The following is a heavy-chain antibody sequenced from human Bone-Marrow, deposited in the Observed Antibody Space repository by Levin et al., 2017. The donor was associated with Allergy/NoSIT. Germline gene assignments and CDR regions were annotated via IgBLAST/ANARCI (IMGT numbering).Heavy chain of an antibody. CDR3: ARGRGYCSSTSCYGLGY. CDR2: INHSGST. J-gene: IGHJ4*02. V-gene: IGHV4-34*01. CDR1: GGSFSGYY. D-gene: IGHD2-2*01. Sequence: SETLSLTCAVYGGSFSGYYWSWIRQPPGKGLEWIGEINHSGSTNYNPSLKSRVTISVDTSKNQFSLKLSSVTAADTAVYYCARGRGYCSSTSCYGLGYWGQGTLVTVSS.